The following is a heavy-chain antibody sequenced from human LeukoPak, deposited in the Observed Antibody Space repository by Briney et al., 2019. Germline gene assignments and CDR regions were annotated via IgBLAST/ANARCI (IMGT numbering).Heavy chain of an antibody. D-gene: IGHD1-26*01. Sequence: PSETLSLTCSVSGGSINRSSKYWGWLRQSPGRGLEWIGSVYYSGSTDYNSSLKSRVTISVDTSKNHFSLKLSSVTAADTAVYYCATFSGNYVFDYWGQGTRVTVSS. CDR2: VYYSGST. J-gene: IGHJ4*02. CDR1: GGSINRSSKY. CDR3: ATFSGNYVFDY. V-gene: IGHV4-39*02.